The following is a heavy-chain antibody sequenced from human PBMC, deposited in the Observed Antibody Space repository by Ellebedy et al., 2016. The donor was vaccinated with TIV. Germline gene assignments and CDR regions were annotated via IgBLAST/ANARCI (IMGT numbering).Heavy chain of an antibody. CDR3: ARDVGQWLVRYFFDY. CDR2: ISNYNGNT. Sequence: ASVKVSCKASGFTFPNYGFSWVRQAPGQGLEWVGWISNYNGNTNYAQKFQGRVTMSRDTSISTAYMELSRLTSDDTAVYYCARDVGQWLVRYFFDYWGQGTLVTVSS. CDR1: GFTFPNYG. V-gene: IGHV1-18*01. D-gene: IGHD6-19*01. J-gene: IGHJ4*02.